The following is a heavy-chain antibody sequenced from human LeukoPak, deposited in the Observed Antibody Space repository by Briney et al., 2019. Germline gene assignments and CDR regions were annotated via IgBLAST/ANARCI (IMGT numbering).Heavy chain of an antibody. CDR3: AKTPRQFSSSAVFDI. J-gene: IGHJ3*02. CDR1: GITFNNYA. V-gene: IGHV3-23*01. CDR2: ISAGGATT. Sequence: GGSLRLSCAASGITFNNYAMSWVRQAPGKRLEWVSAISAGGATTFSADSVKGRFTISRDYSQNTLYLQMNSLSAEDTAVYYCAKTPRQFSSSAVFDIWGQGTMVTVSS. D-gene: IGHD6-6*01.